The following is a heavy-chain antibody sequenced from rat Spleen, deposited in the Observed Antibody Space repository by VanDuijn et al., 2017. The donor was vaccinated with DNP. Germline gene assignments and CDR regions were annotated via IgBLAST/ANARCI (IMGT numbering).Heavy chain of an antibody. CDR2: ISNDGSNS. CDR3: ALGLRRVPLAY. Sequence: EVQLVESGGGLVQPGRSLKLSCAASGFTFSDYNMAWVRQAPKKGLEWVASISNDGSNSYYRDSVKGRFTISRDNAKSTLYLQMDSLRSEDTATYYCALGLRRVPLAYWGQGTLVTVSS. CDR1: GFTFSDYN. V-gene: IGHV5-7*01. J-gene: IGHJ3*01. D-gene: IGHD1-11*01.